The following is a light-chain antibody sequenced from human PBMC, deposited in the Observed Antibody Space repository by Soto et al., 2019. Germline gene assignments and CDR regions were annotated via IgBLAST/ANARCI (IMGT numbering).Light chain of an antibody. CDR1: SSNIGAGYD. CDR2: GNT. Sequence: QAVVTQPPSVSGAPGQRVTISCTGSSSNIGAGYDVHWYQQLPGTAPKLLIYGNTNRPSGVPDRFSGSKSGTSASLAITGLQAEDEADFYCQSYDNSVSAWVFGGGTKLTVL. CDR3: QSYDNSVSAWV. J-gene: IGLJ3*02. V-gene: IGLV1-40*01.